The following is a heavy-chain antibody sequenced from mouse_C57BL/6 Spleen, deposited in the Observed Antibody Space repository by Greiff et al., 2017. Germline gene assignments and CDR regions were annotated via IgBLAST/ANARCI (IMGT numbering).Heavy chain of an antibody. V-gene: IGHV1-80*01. J-gene: IGHJ2*01. CDR1: GYAFSSYW. CDR2: IYPGDGDT. CDR3: ARSRVNWEFGY. D-gene: IGHD4-1*01. Sequence: VQLQQSGAELVKPGASVKISCKASGYAFSSYWMNWVKQRPGKGLEWIGQIYPGDGDTNYNGKFKGKATLTADKSSSTAYMQLSSLTSEDSAVYFCARSRVNWEFGYWGQGTTLTVSS.